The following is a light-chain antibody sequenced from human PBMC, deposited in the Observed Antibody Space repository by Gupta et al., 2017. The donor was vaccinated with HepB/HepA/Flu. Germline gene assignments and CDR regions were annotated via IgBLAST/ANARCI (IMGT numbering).Light chain of an antibody. CDR2: HND. J-gene: IGLJ2*01. V-gene: IGLV1-44*01. Sequence: QSVLTHPPSASYTPGQRVTISCSGSNSNIGSNTVNWYQQLPGTDPKLLIAHNDERPSGVPDRFSGAKSCTSASLVISGLQSEDEADDYWSAWDDSMNGQVVFGGGTKVTVL. CDR3: SAWDDSMNGQVV. CDR1: NSNIGSNT.